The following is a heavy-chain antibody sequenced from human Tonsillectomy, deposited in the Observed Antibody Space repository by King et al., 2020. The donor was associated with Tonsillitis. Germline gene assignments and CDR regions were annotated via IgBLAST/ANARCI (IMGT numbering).Heavy chain of an antibody. CDR2: AYHSGST. Sequence: QLQESGPGLVKPSETLSLTCTVSGDSISSTTYTFVWLRQPPGKGLEWIGTAYHSGSTTYKPSLRSRVTMSVDASMTQFSLRLTYVTAADTAVYYYATQWAVGDYVDDWGQGTLVTVAA. CDR1: GDSISSTTYT. CDR3: ATQWAVGDYVDD. J-gene: IGHJ4*02. V-gene: IGHV4-39*01. D-gene: IGHD6-19*01.